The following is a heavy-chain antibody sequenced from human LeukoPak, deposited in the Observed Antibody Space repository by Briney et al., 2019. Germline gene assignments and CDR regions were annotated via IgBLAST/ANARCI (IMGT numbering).Heavy chain of an antibody. CDR3: AKDTSIGKYCTSGVCSPFDY. Sequence: PGGSLRLSCAASGFTFSSYAMSWVRQAPGKGLERVSSISDSGGDTFYADSVKGHFTISRDNSRSTLYLQMNGLRAEDTAVYYCAKDTSIGKYCTSGVCSPFDYWGQGTLVTVSS. CDR2: ISDSGGDT. V-gene: IGHV3-23*01. J-gene: IGHJ4*02. CDR1: GFTFSSYA. D-gene: IGHD2-8*01.